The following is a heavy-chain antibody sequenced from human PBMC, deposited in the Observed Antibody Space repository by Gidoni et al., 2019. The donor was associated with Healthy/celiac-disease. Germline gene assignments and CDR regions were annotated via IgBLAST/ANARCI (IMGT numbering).Heavy chain of an antibody. Sequence: GGLVKPGGSLRLSCAASGFTFSNAWMNWVRQAPGKGLEWVGRIKSKTDGGTTDYAAPVKGRFTISRDDSKNTLYLQMNSLKTEDTAVYYCTTDLMGVEVYYGSGSHRFDYWGQGTLVTVSS. D-gene: IGHD3-10*01. J-gene: IGHJ4*02. CDR3: TTDLMGVEVYYGSGSHRFDY. CDR1: GFTFSNAW. V-gene: IGHV3-15*07. CDR2: IKSKTDGGTT.